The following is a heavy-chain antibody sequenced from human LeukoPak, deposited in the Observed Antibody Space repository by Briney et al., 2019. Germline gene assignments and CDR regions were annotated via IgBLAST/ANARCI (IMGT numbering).Heavy chain of an antibody. D-gene: IGHD3-10*01. Sequence: LSETLSLTCAVYGGSFSGYYWSWIRQPPGKGLEWIGEINHSGSTNYNPSLKSRVTISVDTSKNQFSLKLSSVTAADTAVYYCARLTKNDSGSFRFGKKKRGYMDVWGKGTTVTISS. CDR1: GGSFSGYY. V-gene: IGHV4-34*01. CDR3: ARLTKNDSGSFRFGKKKRGYMDV. CDR2: INHSGST. J-gene: IGHJ6*03.